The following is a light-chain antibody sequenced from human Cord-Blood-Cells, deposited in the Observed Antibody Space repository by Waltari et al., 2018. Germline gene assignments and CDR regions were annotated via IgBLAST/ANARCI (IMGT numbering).Light chain of an antibody. V-gene: IGLV3-21*04. CDR2: YDS. J-gene: IGLJ2*01. CDR3: QVWDSSSDHVV. CDR1: NIGSKS. Sequence: PGKTARITCGGNNIGSKSVHCYRQKQGQAPVLVIYYDSDRPSGIPERFSGSNSGNTATLTISRVEAGDEADYYCQVWDSSSDHVVFGGGTKLTVL.